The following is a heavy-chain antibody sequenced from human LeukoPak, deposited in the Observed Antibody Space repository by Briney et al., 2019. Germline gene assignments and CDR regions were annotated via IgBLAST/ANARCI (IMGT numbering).Heavy chain of an antibody. Sequence: SETLSLTCTVSGGSTSVYYWSWIRQPPGKGLEWIGHIYYSGSTNYNPSLKSRVTISLDTSKNQFSLKLNSLTAADTAVYYCARDSPAATNWFDPWGQGTLVTVSS. V-gene: IGHV4-59*01. CDR1: GGSTSVYY. D-gene: IGHD2-2*01. CDR2: IYYSGST. CDR3: ARDSPAATNWFDP. J-gene: IGHJ5*02.